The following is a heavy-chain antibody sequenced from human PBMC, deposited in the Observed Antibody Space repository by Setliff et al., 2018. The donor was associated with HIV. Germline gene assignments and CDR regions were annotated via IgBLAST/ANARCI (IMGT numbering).Heavy chain of an antibody. D-gene: IGHD6-13*01. CDR1: GFTSSTYW. CDR2: INEDGSQK. CDR3: AREGAGSSSWYGGYYYYYYGMDV. V-gene: IGHV3-7*01. Sequence: PGGSLRLSCAASGFTSSTYWMSWVRQAPGKGLEWVANINEDGSQKYYVDSVKGRFTISRDNAKNTLYLQMNSLRAEDTAVYYCAREGAGSSSWYGGYYYYYYGMDVWGQGTTVTVSS. J-gene: IGHJ6*02.